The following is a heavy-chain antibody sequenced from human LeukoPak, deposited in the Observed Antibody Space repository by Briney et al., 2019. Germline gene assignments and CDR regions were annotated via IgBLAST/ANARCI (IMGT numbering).Heavy chain of an antibody. CDR3: ARGGDGYNYLFDY. D-gene: IGHD5-24*01. V-gene: IGHV1-69*02. J-gene: IGHJ4*02. CDR2: IIPILGLA. CDR1: GGTFSSYT. Sequence: SVKVSCKASGGTFSSYTISWVRQAPGQGLEWMGRIIPILGLANYAQKFQGRVTITADKSTSTAYMELSSLRSEDTAVYYCARGGDGYNYLFDYWGQGTLVTVSS.